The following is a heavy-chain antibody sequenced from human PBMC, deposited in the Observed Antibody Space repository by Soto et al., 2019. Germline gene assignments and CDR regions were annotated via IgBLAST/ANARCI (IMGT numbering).Heavy chain of an antibody. D-gene: IGHD3-9*01. J-gene: IGHJ4*02. CDR1: GYRFTNYY. Sequence: QVQLVQSGAEVKKPGASVRVSCKASGYRFTNYYIHWVRQAPGQGLEWMGRMNLDTGGTTYAQKSQGRVTMTRDTSISTACMEVTNLKSDDTAIYYCARDGNFARRGYIFAFDLWGQGTLVSVSS. V-gene: IGHV1-2*06. CDR3: ARDGNFARRGYIFAFDL. CDR2: MNLDTGGT.